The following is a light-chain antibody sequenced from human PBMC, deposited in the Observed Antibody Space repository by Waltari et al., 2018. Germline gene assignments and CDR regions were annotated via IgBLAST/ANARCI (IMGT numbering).Light chain of an antibody. CDR3: ASYPSTSIHVL. CDR1: SSAVGGYNY. J-gene: IGLJ2*01. Sequence: QSALTQPASVSGSPGQSITISCTGTSSAVGGYNYVSWDQPPPGKAPKLLIFDFTQRPSGVSDRFSGSKSGNTASLTISGLQAEDEADYYCASYPSTSIHVLFGGGTKLTVL. V-gene: IGLV2-14*01. CDR2: DFT.